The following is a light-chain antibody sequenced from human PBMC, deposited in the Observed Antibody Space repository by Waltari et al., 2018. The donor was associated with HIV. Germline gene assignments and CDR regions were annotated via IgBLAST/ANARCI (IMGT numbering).Light chain of an antibody. CDR2: EVS. Sequence: LTQPASVSGSPGQSITISCTGTSSDVGGYNYVSWYQQHPGKAPKLMIYEVSNRPSGVSNRFSGSKSGNTASLTISGLQAEDEADYYCSSYTSSSTPHVVFGGGTKLTVL. CDR1: SSDVGGYNY. V-gene: IGLV2-14*01. J-gene: IGLJ2*01. CDR3: SSYTSSSTPHVV.